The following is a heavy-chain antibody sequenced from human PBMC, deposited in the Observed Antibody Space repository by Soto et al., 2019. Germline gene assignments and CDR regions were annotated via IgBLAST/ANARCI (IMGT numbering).Heavy chain of an antibody. J-gene: IGHJ6*03. CDR2: IYYSGST. V-gene: IGHV4-39*01. Sequence: ASETLSLTCTVSGGSISSSSYYWGWIRQPPGKGLEWIGSIYYSGSTYYNPSLKSRVTISVDTSKNQFSLKLSSVTAADTAVYYCARLVTMVRGVTSYYMDVWGKGTTVTVSS. CDR1: GGSISSSSYY. CDR3: ARLVTMVRGVTSYYMDV. D-gene: IGHD3-10*01.